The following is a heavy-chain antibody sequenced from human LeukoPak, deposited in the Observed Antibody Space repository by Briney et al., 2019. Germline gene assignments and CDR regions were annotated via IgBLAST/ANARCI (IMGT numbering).Heavy chain of an antibody. J-gene: IGHJ4*02. D-gene: IGHD6-6*01. CDR1: GFTFDDYA. CDR2: ISWNSYSV. Sequence: GRSLRLSCAASGFTFDDYAMHWVRQAPGKGLEWVSGISWNSYSVDYADSVKGRFTISRDNANNSLYLLMNSLRAEDTALYYCTKVSRTGSTSSPFDYWGQGTLVTVSS. V-gene: IGHV3-9*01. CDR3: TKVSRTGSTSSPFDY.